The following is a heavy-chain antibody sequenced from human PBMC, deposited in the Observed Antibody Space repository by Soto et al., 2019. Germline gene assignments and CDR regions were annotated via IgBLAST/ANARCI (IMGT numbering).Heavy chain of an antibody. CDR3: AKDGEDFDWPRKVDY. J-gene: IGHJ4*02. Sequence: PGGSLRLSCAASGFRFSDYSMNWVRQAPGRGLEWVSYISSSSFTIHYADSVEGRFAISRDNAKNTLYLQMNSLRVEDTAVYYCAKDGEDFDWPRKVDYWGQGTLVTVSS. D-gene: IGHD3-9*01. CDR2: ISSSSFTI. V-gene: IGHV3-48*01. CDR1: GFRFSDYS.